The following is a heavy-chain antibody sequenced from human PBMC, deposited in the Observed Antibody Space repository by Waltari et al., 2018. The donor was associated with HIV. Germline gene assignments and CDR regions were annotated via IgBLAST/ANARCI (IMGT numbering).Heavy chain of an antibody. CDR1: GGSFSGYY. D-gene: IGHD2-8*01. J-gene: IGHJ4*02. V-gene: IGHV4-34*01. Sequence: QVQLQQWGAGLLKPSETLSLTCAVYGGSFSGYYWSWIRQPPGKGLEGIGKINHSGSTNYTPSLKSRVTISVDTSKNQFSLKLSSVTAADAAVYYCARRRYCTNGVCYGFDYWGQGTLVTVSS. CDR3: ARRRYCTNGVCYGFDY. CDR2: INHSGST.